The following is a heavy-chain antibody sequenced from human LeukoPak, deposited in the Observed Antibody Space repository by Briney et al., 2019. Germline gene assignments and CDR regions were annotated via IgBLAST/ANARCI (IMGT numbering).Heavy chain of an antibody. CDR2: IYYSGST. CDR3: ARGREYYYYMDV. V-gene: IGHV4-59*01. Sequence: SETLSLTCTVSGGSINSYYWSWIRQPPGKGLEWIGYIYYSGSTNYNPSLKSRVTISVDTSKNQFSLKLSSVTAADTAVYYCARGREYYYYMDVWGKGTTVTVSS. CDR1: GGSINSYY. J-gene: IGHJ6*03.